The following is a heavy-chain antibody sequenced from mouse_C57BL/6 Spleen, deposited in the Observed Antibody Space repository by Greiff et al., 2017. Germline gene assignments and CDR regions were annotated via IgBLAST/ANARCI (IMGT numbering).Heavy chain of an antibody. Sequence: QVQLQQPGAELVKPGASVKLSCKASGYTFTSYWMQWVKQRPGQGLEWIGEIDPSDSYTNYNQKFKGKATLTVDTSSSTAYMQLSSLTSEDSAVYYCARSPKYYGSPYYFDYWGQGTTLTVSS. CDR1: GYTFTSYW. CDR3: ARSPKYYGSPYYFDY. J-gene: IGHJ2*01. CDR2: IDPSDSYT. V-gene: IGHV1-50*01. D-gene: IGHD1-1*01.